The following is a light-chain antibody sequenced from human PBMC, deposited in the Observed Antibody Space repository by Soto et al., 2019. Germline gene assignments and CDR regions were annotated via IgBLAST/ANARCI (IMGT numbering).Light chain of an antibody. J-gene: IGKJ5*01. CDR1: QSISSW. Sequence: DIQLTQSPSTLSPSVGDSGPLTSLASQSISSWLAWYQQKPGKAPKLLIYAASTLQSGVPSRFSGSGSGTDFTLTISCLQSEDFATYYCQQYYSYPISCGQGTRRGI. V-gene: IGKV1-5*01. CDR2: AAS. CDR3: QQYYSYPIS.